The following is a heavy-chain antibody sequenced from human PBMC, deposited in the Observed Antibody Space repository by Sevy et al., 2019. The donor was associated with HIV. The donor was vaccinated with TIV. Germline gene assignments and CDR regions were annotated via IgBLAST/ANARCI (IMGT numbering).Heavy chain of an antibody. CDR1: GFTFSNAW. CDR3: TTMSGYSYEYYYYYGMDV. CDR2: IKSKTDGGTT. D-gene: IGHD5-18*01. Sequence: GGSLRLSCAASGFTFSNAWMSWVRQAPGKGLEWVGRIKSKTDGGTTDYAAPVKGSFTISRDDSKNTLYLQMNSLKTEDTTVYYCTTMSGYSYEYYYYYGMDVWGQGTTVTVSS. V-gene: IGHV3-15*01. J-gene: IGHJ6*02.